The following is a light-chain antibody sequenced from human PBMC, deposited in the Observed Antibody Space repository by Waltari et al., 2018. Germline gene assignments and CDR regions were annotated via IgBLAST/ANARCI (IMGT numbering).Light chain of an antibody. V-gene: IGKV1-5*03. Sequence: DIQMTQAPSTLSASGGDRVTITCRASQSISSWLAWYQQKSGKAPKLLIYKASSLESGVPSRFSGSGSGTEFTLTISSLQPDDFASYYCQQYSDYSWTFGQGTKVDIK. J-gene: IGKJ1*01. CDR2: KAS. CDR1: QSISSW. CDR3: QQYSDYSWT.